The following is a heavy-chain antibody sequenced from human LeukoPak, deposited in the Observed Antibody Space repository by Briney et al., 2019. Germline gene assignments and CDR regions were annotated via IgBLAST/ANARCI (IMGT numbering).Heavy chain of an antibody. D-gene: IGHD2/OR15-2a*01. CDR3: ARVELLGSFDY. V-gene: IGHV3-7*01. J-gene: IGHJ4*02. Sequence: GGSLRLSCAASGFTFSSYAMSWVRQAPGKGLEWVANIKQDGSEKYYVDSVKGRFTISRDNAKNSLYLQMNSLRAEDTAVYYCARVELLGSFDYWGQGTLVTVSS. CDR2: IKQDGSEK. CDR1: GFTFSSYA.